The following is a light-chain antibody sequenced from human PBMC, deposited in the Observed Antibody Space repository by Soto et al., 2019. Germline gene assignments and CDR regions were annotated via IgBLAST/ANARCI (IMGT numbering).Light chain of an antibody. Sequence: DIQMTQSPSTLPASVGDRVTITFRASQSINGWLAWYQQKPGKAPKFLIYDVSSLASGVPSRFSGSGSGTEFTLTISSLQPDDFATYYCQQYNSYWWTFGQGTKVDIK. CDR3: QQYNSYWWT. J-gene: IGKJ1*01. CDR1: QSINGW. CDR2: DVS. V-gene: IGKV1-5*01.